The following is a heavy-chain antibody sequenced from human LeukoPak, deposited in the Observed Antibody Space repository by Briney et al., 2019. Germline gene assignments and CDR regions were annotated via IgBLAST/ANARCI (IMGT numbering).Heavy chain of an antibody. CDR2: MNSNSGNT. D-gene: IGHD3/OR15-3a*01. Sequence: ASVKVSCKASGYTFTSYDINWVRQATGQGLEWMGWMNSNSGNTGYAQKFQGRVTMTKNTSISTAYMDLSSLRSEDTAVYYCARALSWTTESYYYMDVWGKGTTVTVSS. J-gene: IGHJ6*03. CDR1: GYTFTSYD. V-gene: IGHV1-8*01. CDR3: ARALSWTTESYYYMDV.